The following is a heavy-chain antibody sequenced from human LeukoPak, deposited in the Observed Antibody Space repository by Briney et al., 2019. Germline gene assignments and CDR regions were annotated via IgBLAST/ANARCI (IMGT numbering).Heavy chain of an antibody. J-gene: IGHJ4*02. CDR3: ARGRRELKYAPDY. Sequence: SQTLSLTCNVSGASMRSETHYWSWLRQHPGKGPEWIAYIYYTAGAYYNPSLESRVSISLDASENQFSLKMSSVTAADTAVYYCARGRRELKYAPDYWGQGTLVTVSS. V-gene: IGHV4-31*03. CDR1: GASMRSETHY. D-gene: IGHD2-2*01. CDR2: IYYTAGA.